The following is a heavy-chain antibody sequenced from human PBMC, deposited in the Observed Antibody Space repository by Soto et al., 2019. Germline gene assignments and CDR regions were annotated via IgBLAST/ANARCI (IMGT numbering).Heavy chain of an antibody. CDR3: ARPLIDSSSRPETYGMDV. CDR1: GFTFSSYA. CDR2: ISYDGSNK. V-gene: IGHV3-30-3*01. J-gene: IGHJ6*02. D-gene: IGHD6-13*01. Sequence: QVQLVESGGGVVQPGRSLRLSCAASGFTFSSYAMHWVRQAPGKGLEWVAVISYDGSNKYYADSVKGRFTISRDNSKNTLYLQMNSRRAEDTAVYYCARPLIDSSSRPETYGMDVWGQGTTVTVSS.